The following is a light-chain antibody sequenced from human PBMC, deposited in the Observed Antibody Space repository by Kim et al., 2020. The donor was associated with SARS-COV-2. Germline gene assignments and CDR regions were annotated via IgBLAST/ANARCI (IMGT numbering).Light chain of an antibody. Sequence: VSPDQTATMTCSGDKWGDKYACWYQHKPGQSPVLIIYQDNKRPSGIPERFSGSNSGDTATLTISGTQPMDEADYYCQAWDSSTAVFGSGTKVTVL. CDR2: QDN. V-gene: IGLV3-1*01. CDR1: KWGDKY. J-gene: IGLJ1*01. CDR3: QAWDSSTAV.